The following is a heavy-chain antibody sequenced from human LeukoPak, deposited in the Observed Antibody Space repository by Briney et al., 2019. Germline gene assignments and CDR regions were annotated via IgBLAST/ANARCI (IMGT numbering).Heavy chain of an antibody. Sequence: PSQTLSLTCAISGDSVSSKSAAWIWIRQPPSRGLEWLGKTYYRSKWYSDSGISVRGRIRINPDTSKNHFCLQLKAVTPEDTSVYYCARYGSAWYFDSWGQGTLVTVFS. J-gene: IGHJ5*01. V-gene: IGHV6-1*01. CDR1: GDSVSSKSAA. CDR2: TYYRSKWYS. CDR3: ARYGSAWYFDS. D-gene: IGHD6-19*01.